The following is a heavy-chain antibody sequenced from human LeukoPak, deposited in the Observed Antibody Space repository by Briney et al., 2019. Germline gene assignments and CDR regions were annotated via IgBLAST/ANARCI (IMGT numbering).Heavy chain of an antibody. CDR1: GFTFSSYY. CDR3: ARDWIDRGTFDP. Sequence: GGSLRLSCAASGFTFSSYYMHWVRQAPGKGLVWVSRIKGDGSVTVYADSVKGRFAISRDNAKNTLYLQMNSLRAEDTAVYYCARDWIDRGTFDPWGQGTLVTVSS. V-gene: IGHV3-74*01. D-gene: IGHD2-2*03. CDR2: IKGDGSVT. J-gene: IGHJ5*02.